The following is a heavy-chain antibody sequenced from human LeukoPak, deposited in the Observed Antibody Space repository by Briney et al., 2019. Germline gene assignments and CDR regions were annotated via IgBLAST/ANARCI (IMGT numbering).Heavy chain of an antibody. Sequence: GGSLRLSCAASGFPFSTYAMNWVRQAPGKGLEWVSVITGSGGFTQYADSVKGRFTISRDNSKNTVYLQMNSLRVEDAALYYCVRSLDYWGQGTLVTVSS. CDR1: GFPFSTYA. V-gene: IGHV3-23*01. J-gene: IGHJ4*02. CDR3: VRSLDY. CDR2: ITGSGGFT.